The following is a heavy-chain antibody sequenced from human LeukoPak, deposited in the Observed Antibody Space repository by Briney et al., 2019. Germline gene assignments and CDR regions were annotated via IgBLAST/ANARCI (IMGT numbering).Heavy chain of an antibody. J-gene: IGHJ4*02. CDR2: IWFDGGNN. V-gene: IGHV3-33*01. CDR3: SRCGRGSYSSSRCGDY. D-gene: IGHD6-13*01. Sequence: GRSLRLSCAASGFTFSSYGIHWVRQAPGKGLEWVAVIWFDGGNNYYADSVRGRFTISRDNSKNTLYLQMNSLRAEGTAVYYCSRCGRGSYSSSRCGDYWGQGTLVTVSS. CDR1: GFTFSSYG.